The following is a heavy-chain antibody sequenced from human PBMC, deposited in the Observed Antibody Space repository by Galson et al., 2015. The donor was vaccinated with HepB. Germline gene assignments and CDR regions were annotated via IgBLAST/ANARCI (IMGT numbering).Heavy chain of an antibody. CDR1: GYTFTSYA. V-gene: IGHV7-4-1*02. Sequence: SVKVSCKASGYTFTSYAMNWVRQAPGQGLEWMGWINTNTGNPTYAQGFTGRFVFSLDSSVSTAYLQVSSLKAEDTAVYYCARRHFYGSGSYDNWFDPWGQGTLVTVSS. D-gene: IGHD3-10*01. J-gene: IGHJ5*02. CDR2: INTNTGNP. CDR3: ARRHFYGSGSYDNWFDP.